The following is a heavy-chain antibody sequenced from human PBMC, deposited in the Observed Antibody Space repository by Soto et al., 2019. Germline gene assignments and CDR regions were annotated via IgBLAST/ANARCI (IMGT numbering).Heavy chain of an antibody. V-gene: IGHV3-11*06. D-gene: IGHD2-8*01. CDR3: ARDAGYCTNGVCYHYFDY. CDR1: GFTFSDCY. Sequence: QVQLVESGGGLVKPGGSLRLSCAASGFTFSDCYMGWIRQAPGKGLEWVSYISSSSSYTNYADSVKGRFTISRDNAKNSLYLQMNSLRAEDTAVYYCARDAGYCTNGVCYHYFDYWGQGTLVTVSS. CDR2: ISSSSSYT. J-gene: IGHJ4*02.